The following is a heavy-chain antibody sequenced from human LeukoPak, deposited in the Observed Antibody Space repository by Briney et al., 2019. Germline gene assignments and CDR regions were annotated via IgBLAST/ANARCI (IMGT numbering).Heavy chain of an antibody. V-gene: IGHV3-7*03. CDR3: ARGRYGMDV. J-gene: IGHJ6*04. CDR1: GFTFSSFW. Sequence: GGSLRLSCAASGFTFSSFWMSWVRQAPGKGLEWVAYIKQDGSEKSYVDSVRGRFAISRDNAENSLYLQINSLRAEDTAVYYCARGRYGMDVWGKGTTVTVSS. CDR2: IKQDGSEK.